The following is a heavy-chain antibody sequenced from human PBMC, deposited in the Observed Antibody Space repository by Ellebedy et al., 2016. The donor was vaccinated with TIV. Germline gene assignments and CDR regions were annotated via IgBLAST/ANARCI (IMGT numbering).Heavy chain of an antibody. CDR2: ISAYNGNT. D-gene: IGHD1-26*01. J-gene: IGHJ4*02. CDR1: GYTFTSYG. Sequence: ASVKVSXXASGYTFTSYGISWVRQAPGQGLEWMGWISAYNGNTNYAQKLQGRVTMTTDTSTSTAYMELRSLRSEDTAVYYCASADIVGATGIFDYWGQGTLVTVSS. CDR3: ASADIVGATGIFDY. V-gene: IGHV1-18*01.